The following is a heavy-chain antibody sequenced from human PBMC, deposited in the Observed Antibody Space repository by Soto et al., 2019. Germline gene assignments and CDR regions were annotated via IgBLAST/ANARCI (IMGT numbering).Heavy chain of an antibody. J-gene: IGHJ6*02. CDR2: INHSGNT. V-gene: IGHV4-34*01. D-gene: IGHD3-10*01. Sequence: SETLSLTCAVYDGSFSAYSWIWIRQPPGKGLEWIGEINHSGNTNYNPSLKSRVTISVDTSKNQFSLRLSSVTAADTAVYYCARGDYKREGYGMDVWGQGTTVTVSS. CDR3: ARGDYKREGYGMDV. CDR1: DGSFSAYS.